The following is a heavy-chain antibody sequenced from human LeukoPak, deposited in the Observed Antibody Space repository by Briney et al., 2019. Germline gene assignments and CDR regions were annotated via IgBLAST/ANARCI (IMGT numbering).Heavy chain of an antibody. Sequence: PSETLSLTCTVSGGSISSGGYYWSWIRQHPGQGLEWIGYIHYSGSTYYNPSLKSRVTISVDTSKNQFSLKLSSVTAADTAVYYCARAPYYDILTGYGPRNWFDPWGQGTLVTVSS. CDR2: IHYSGST. CDR1: GGSISSGGYY. J-gene: IGHJ5*02. V-gene: IGHV4-31*03. CDR3: ARAPYYDILTGYGPRNWFDP. D-gene: IGHD3-9*01.